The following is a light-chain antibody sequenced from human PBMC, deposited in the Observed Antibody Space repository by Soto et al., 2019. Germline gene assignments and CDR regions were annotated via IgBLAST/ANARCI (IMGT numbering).Light chain of an antibody. Sequence: QAVVTQEPSFSVSPGETVTLTCGLNSGSVSTSYYPGWYQPTPGQAPRTLIYATNKRSSGVPDRFSGSILGNKAALTITGAQADDESDYYCVLYMVTDIVVFGGGTKVTVL. CDR1: SGSVSTSYY. CDR2: ATN. J-gene: IGLJ2*01. V-gene: IGLV8-61*01. CDR3: VLYMVTDIVV.